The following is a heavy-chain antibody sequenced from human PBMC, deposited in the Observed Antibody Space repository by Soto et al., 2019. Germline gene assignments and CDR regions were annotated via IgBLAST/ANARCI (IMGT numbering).Heavy chain of an antibody. D-gene: IGHD5-12*01. CDR3: ARGQEGVVATH. CDR1: GGSLSHYY. CDR2: IKGDGST. J-gene: IGHJ4*02. V-gene: IGHV4-34*01. Sequence: QVQLQQWGAGLLKPSETLSLNCAVNGGSLSHYYWSWIRQPPGKGLEWIGEIKGDGSTNYSPSLKHRATISSDTSNNRFSLRLYAVTAADTGVYYCARGQEGVVATHWDQGTLVTVSS.